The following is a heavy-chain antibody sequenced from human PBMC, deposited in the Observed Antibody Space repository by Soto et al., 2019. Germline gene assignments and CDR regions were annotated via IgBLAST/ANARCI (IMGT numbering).Heavy chain of an antibody. J-gene: IGHJ6*02. CDR2: INAGNGNT. Sequence: VASVKVSCKASGYTFTSYAMHWVRQAPGQRLEWMGWINAGNGNTKYSQKFQGRVTITRDTSASTAYMELSSLRSEDTAVYYCARPIFGVVIISGMDVWGQGTTVTVSS. CDR3: ARPIFGVVIISGMDV. V-gene: IGHV1-3*01. CDR1: GYTFTSYA. D-gene: IGHD3-3*01.